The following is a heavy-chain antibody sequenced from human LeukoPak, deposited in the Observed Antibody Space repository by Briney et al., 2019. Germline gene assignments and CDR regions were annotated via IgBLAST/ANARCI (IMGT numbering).Heavy chain of an antibody. J-gene: IGHJ4*02. D-gene: IGHD3-10*01. CDR3: ASGGAITMVRGVITYFDY. CDR1: GGSFSGYY. Sequence: SETLSLTCAVNGGSFSGYYWSWIRQPRGKGLEWIGEINHSGSTNYNPSLKSRVTISVDTSKNQFSLKLSSVTAADTAVYYCASGGAITMVRGVITYFDYWGQGTLVTVSS. V-gene: IGHV4-34*01. CDR2: INHSGST.